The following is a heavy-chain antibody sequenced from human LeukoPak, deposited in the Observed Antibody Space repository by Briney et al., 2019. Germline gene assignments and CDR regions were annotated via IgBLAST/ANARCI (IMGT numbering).Heavy chain of an antibody. D-gene: IGHD6-13*01. CDR1: GFTFSSSY. Sequence: GGSLRLSCAVSGFTFSSSYMNWVRQAPGKGLEWVANIKQDGSEKYYVDSVKGRFTISRDNAKNSLYLQMNSLKTEDTAVYYCTTHIAAAGRDFDYWGQGTLVTVSS. V-gene: IGHV3-7*03. CDR2: IKQDGSEK. J-gene: IGHJ4*02. CDR3: TTHIAAAGRDFDY.